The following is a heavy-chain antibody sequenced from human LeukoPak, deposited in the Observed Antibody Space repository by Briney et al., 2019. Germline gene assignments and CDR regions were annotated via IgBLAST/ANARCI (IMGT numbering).Heavy chain of an antibody. CDR1: DVTFSSYA. Sequence: PGGSLRPSCGASDVTFSSYAMSWVRQAPGKGLEWVSAISGSGGSTYYEASVKGRFTISRDTSKNTLYLQMNSLRAEDTAVYYCAKAGRGYYSFFDYWGQGTLVTVSS. D-gene: IGHD3-22*01. J-gene: IGHJ4*02. V-gene: IGHV3-23*01. CDR2: ISGSGGST. CDR3: AKAGRGYYSFFDY.